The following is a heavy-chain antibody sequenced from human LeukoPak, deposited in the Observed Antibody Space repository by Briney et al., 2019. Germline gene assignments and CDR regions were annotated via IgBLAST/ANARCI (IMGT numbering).Heavy chain of an antibody. V-gene: IGHV1-18*01. D-gene: IGHD3-3*01. CDR3: ARGPLPWYDFWSGYYTNWFDP. CDR2: ISAYNGNT. CDR1: GYTFTSYG. J-gene: IGHJ5*02. Sequence: ASVKVSCKAPGYTFTSYGISGVRQAPGQGLEWMGWISAYNGNTNYAQKLQGRVTMTTVTSTSTAYMELRSLRSDDTAVYYCARGPLPWYDFWSGYYTNWFDPWGQGTLVTVSS.